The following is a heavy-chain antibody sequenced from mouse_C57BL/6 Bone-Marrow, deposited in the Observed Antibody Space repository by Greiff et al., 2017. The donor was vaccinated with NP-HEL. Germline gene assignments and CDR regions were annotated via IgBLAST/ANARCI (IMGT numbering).Heavy chain of an antibody. V-gene: IGHV1-81*01. CDR1: GYTFTSYG. J-gene: IGHJ3*01. Sequence: QVQLQQSGAELARPGASVKLSCKASGYTFTSYGISWVKQRTGQGLEWIGEIYPRSGNTYYNEKFKGKATLTADKSSSTAYMELRSLTSEDSAGYFCARGGYYGTRFAYWGQGTLVTVSA. D-gene: IGHD1-1*01. CDR2: IYPRSGNT. CDR3: ARGGYYGTRFAY.